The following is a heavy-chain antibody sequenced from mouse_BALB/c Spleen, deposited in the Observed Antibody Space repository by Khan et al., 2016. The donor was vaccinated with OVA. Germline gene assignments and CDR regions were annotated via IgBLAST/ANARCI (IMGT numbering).Heavy chain of an antibody. D-gene: IGHD2-9*01. CDR2: IWGDGST. CDR3: ARAYYGNDREAMDY. J-gene: IGHJ4*01. V-gene: IGHV2-6-7*01. CDR1: GFSLTGYG. Sequence: QVQLKESGPGLVAPSQSLSITCTVSGFSLTGYGVNWVRQPPGKGLEWLGMIWGDGSTDYNSALKSRLNLSKDNSKSQVFLKMNSLQTDDTARYYCARAYYGNDREAMDYWGNGTSVTVSS.